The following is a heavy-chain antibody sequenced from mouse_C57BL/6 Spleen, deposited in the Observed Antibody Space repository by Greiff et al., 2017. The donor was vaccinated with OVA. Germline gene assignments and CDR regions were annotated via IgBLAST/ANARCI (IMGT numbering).Heavy chain of an antibody. CDR1: GFTFSDYG. CDR2: ISSGSSTI. V-gene: IGHV5-17*01. Sequence: EVKLMESGGGLVKPGGSLKLSCAASGFTFSDYGMHWVRQAPEKGLEWVAYISSGSSTIDYADTVKGRFTISRDNAKNTLFLQMTSLRSEDTAMYYCARSPFDYWGQGTTLTVSS. CDR3: ARSPFDY. J-gene: IGHJ2*01.